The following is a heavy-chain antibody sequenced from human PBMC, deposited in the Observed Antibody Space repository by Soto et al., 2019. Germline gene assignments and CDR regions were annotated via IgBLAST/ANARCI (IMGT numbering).Heavy chain of an antibody. V-gene: IGHV1-3*01. J-gene: IGHJ4*02. CDR3: ARKEYYGSGIYYFDH. CDR2: INAANGDT. CDR1: GYTFRTYP. D-gene: IGHD3-10*01. Sequence: QVQLVQSGAEVKKPGASVKVSCKASGYTFRTYPMHWVRQAPGRGLEWMGWINAANGDTGYSRTFQARVTISRDISASTAYMELSSLRSEDTAGYYCARKEYYGSGIYYFDHWGQGTLVTVSS.